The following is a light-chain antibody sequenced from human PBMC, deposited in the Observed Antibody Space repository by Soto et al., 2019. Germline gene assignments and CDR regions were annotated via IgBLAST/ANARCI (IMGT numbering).Light chain of an antibody. CDR2: EVS. J-gene: IGLJ2*01. V-gene: IGLV2-14*01. CDR1: SSDVGGYKY. CDR3: SSYTSSTGV. Sequence: QSALTQPASVSGSPGQSITISCTGTSSDVGGYKYVSWYQQHPGKAPKLMIYEVSNRPSGVSNRFSGSKSGNTASLTISGLQAEDEADYYCSSYTSSTGVFGGGTKLTVL.